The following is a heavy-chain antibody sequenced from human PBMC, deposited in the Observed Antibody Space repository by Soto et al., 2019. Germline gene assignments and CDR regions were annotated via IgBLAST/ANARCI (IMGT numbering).Heavy chain of an antibody. CDR3: ARFTRRRCGDY. D-gene: IGHD3-3*01. CDR2: IKEDGSEK. J-gene: IGHJ4*02. Sequence: RLSCAASGFTFSAYWMSWVRQAPGKGLEWVANIKEDGSEKYYVDSVKGRFTISRGNAKNLLYLQMNSLGAGDTAMYYCARFTRRRCGDYWGPGTLLTV. V-gene: IGHV3-7*01. CDR1: GFTFSAYW.